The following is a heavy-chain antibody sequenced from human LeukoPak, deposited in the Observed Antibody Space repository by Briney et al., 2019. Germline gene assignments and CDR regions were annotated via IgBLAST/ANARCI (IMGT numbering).Heavy chain of an antibody. D-gene: IGHD6-6*01. J-gene: IGHJ6*03. V-gene: IGHV1-8*01. CDR1: VYTFTSYD. CDR2: MNPNSGNA. Sequence: ASVTVSCKASVYTFTSYDSKWVRQATGPGLEWMGWMNPNSGNAGYAQKFQGRVTMTRNTSISTAYMELSSLRSEDTAVYYCARTYSSSFYYYYYMDVWGKGTTVTVSS. CDR3: ARTYSSSFYYYYYMDV.